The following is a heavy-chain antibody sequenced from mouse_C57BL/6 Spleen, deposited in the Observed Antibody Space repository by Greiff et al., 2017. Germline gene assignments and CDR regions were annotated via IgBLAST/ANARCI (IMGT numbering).Heavy chain of an antibody. CDR1: GYTFTSYW. CDR2: INPNSGST. Sequence: QVQLQQPGAELVKPGASVKLSCKASGYTFTSYWMHWVKQRPGQGLEWIGMINPNSGSTNYNEKFKSKATLTVDKSSSTAYMQLSSLTSEDSAVYYCASGGYYVYAMDYWGQGTSVTVSS. D-gene: IGHD1-1*02. J-gene: IGHJ4*01. V-gene: IGHV1-64*01. CDR3: ASGGYYVYAMDY.